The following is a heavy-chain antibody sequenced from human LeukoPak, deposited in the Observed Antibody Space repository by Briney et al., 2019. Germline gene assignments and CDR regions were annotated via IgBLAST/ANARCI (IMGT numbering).Heavy chain of an antibody. CDR3: ARGGTYYYGSGSPPDY. V-gene: IGHV3-13*01. Sequence: PGGSLRLSCAASGFTFSRYDMHWVRQATGKSLECVSAIGTAGDTYYPGSVKGRFTISRENAKNSLYLQMNSLRAGDTAVYYCARGGTYYYGSGSPPDYWGQGTLVTVSS. D-gene: IGHD3-10*01. CDR1: GFTFSRYD. CDR2: IGTAGDT. J-gene: IGHJ4*02.